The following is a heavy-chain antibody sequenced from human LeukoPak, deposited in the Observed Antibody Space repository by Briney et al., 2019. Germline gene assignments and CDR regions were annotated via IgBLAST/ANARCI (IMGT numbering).Heavy chain of an antibody. J-gene: IGHJ4*02. V-gene: IGHV2-5*02. CDR2: IYWDDDK. Sequence: SGPTLVNPTQTLTLTCTFSGFPLTSNGVGVGWIRQPPGKALEWLALIYWDDDKRYSPSLKTRLTITRDTSRNQVVLTMTNMDPVDTATYYCAHRKRSGHYYKWEFDSWGQGTLVTVSS. CDR1: GFPLTSNGVG. CDR3: AHRKRSGHYYKWEFDS. D-gene: IGHD3-10*01.